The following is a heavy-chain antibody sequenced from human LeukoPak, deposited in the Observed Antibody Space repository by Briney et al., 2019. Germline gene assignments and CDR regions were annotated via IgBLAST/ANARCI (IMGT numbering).Heavy chain of an antibody. V-gene: IGHV5-51*01. CDR3: ARRWVTEDAYDV. Sequence: GESLKISCKGSGYNFNNSWIGWVRQMPGKDLEWMGLIYPGDSDTGYSPSFQGQVTISVDRSKTTAYVQWNSLKASDTAIYYCARRWVTEDAYDVWGQGTMVTVSS. D-gene: IGHD1-26*01. CDR1: GYNFNNSW. J-gene: IGHJ3*01. CDR2: IYPGDSDT.